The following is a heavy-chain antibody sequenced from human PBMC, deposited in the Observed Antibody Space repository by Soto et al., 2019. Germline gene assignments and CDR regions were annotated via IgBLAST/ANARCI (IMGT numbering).Heavy chain of an antibody. CDR3: ARGAGYSYGRFTLGY. Sequence: GASVKVSCKASGGTFSSYAISWVRQAPGQGLEWMGGIIPIFGTANYAQKFQGRVTITADESTSTAYMELSSLRSEDTAVYYCARGAGYSYGRFTLGYWGQGTLDTVSS. V-gene: IGHV1-69*13. CDR2: IIPIFGTA. D-gene: IGHD5-18*01. CDR1: GGTFSSYA. J-gene: IGHJ4*02.